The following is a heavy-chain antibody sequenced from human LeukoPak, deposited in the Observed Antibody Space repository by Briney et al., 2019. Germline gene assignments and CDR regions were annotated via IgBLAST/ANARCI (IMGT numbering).Heavy chain of an antibody. V-gene: IGHV4-59*01. CDR1: GGSISSYY. CDR3: ARDREQGSPHFDY. Sequence: SETLSLTCTVSGGSISSYYWSWIRQPPGKGLEWIGYIYYSGSTNYNPSLKSRVTISVDTSKNQFSLKLSSVTAADTAVYYCARDREQGSPHFDYWGQGTLVTVSS. J-gene: IGHJ4*02. D-gene: IGHD1-26*01. CDR2: IYYSGST.